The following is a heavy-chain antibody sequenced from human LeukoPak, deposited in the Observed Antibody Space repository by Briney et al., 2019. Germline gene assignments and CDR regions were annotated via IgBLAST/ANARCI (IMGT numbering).Heavy chain of an antibody. Sequence: SETLSLTCTVSGGSISSTSYNWGWIRQPPAKGLEWIGSMYYSGSTYYNPSLKSRVTIPLETSKNQFSLKLSSVTAADSAVYYCAREGSSRWFQLDYWGQGTLVTVSS. D-gene: IGHD6-13*01. CDR1: GGSISSTSYN. J-gene: IGHJ4*02. CDR2: MYYSGST. CDR3: AREGSSRWFQLDY. V-gene: IGHV4-39*07.